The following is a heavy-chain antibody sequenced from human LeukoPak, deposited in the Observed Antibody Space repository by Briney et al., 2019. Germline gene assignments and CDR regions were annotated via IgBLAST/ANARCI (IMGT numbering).Heavy chain of an antibody. Sequence: SETLSLTCTVSGGSISSYYWSWIRQPPGKGPEWIGYIYYSGSTNYNPSLKSRVTISVDTSKNQFSLKLSSVTAADTAVYYCARDSRYSFDYWGQGTLVTVSS. CDR3: ARDSRYSFDY. CDR2: IYYSGST. D-gene: IGHD5-18*01. CDR1: GGSISSYY. J-gene: IGHJ4*02. V-gene: IGHV4-59*01.